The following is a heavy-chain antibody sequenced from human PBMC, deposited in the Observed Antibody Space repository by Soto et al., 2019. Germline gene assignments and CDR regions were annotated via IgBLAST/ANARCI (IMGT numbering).Heavy chain of an antibody. Sequence: ASVKVSCKASGYTFTSYAMHWVRQAPGQRLEWMGWINAGNGNTKYSQKFQGRVTITRDTSASTAYMELSSLRSEDTAVYYCARGAYGSGYYYYYYGMDVWGQGTTVTVSS. V-gene: IGHV1-3*01. CDR2: INAGNGNT. CDR1: GYTFTSYA. D-gene: IGHD3-10*01. CDR3: ARGAYGSGYYYYYYGMDV. J-gene: IGHJ6*02.